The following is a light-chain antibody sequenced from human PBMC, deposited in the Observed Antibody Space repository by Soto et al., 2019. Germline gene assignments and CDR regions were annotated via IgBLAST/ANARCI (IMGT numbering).Light chain of an antibody. J-gene: IGLJ2*01. V-gene: IGLV2-23*01. CDR1: TSDVGSYDL. CDR2: RGS. CDR3: CSYSPTATVV. Sequence: QSALTQPASVSGSPGQSITISCTRTTSDVGSYDLVSWYQQHPGEAPKLMIYRGSKRPSGVSSRFSGSKSGNTAFLTVSGLQAEDEADYYCCSYSPTATVVFGGGTKLTVL.